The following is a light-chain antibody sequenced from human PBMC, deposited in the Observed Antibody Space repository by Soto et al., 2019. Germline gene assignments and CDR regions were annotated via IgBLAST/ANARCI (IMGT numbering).Light chain of an antibody. CDR1: QSVSSN. J-gene: IGKJ2*01. Sequence: EIVMTQSPATLSVSPGERATLSCRASQSVSSNLAWYQQKPGQAPRLLIYGASTRATGNPARFSGSGSGTEFTLTISSLQSVDFAFYYCQQYNNWPPYTFGQGTKLEIK. CDR2: GAS. V-gene: IGKV3-15*01. CDR3: QQYNNWPPYT.